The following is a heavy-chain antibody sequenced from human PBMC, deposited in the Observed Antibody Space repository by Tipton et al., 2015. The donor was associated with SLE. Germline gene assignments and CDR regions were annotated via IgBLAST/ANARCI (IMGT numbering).Heavy chain of an antibody. V-gene: IGHV4-61*02. J-gene: IGHJ4*02. CDR2: IYYSGTT. Sequence: TLSLTCTVSGGSINSGNYYWSWIRQPAGKRLEWIGSIYYSGTTYYNPSLKSRVTISMDTSRNQFSLRLKSVTAADTAVYYCATGHFDYWGQGSLVTVSS. CDR1: GGSINSGNYY. D-gene: IGHD1-14*01. CDR3: ATGHFDY.